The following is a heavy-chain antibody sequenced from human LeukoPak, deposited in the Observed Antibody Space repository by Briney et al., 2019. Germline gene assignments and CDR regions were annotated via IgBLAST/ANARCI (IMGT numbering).Heavy chain of an antibody. J-gene: IGHJ3*02. CDR3: ARLGGRITIFGVVTYDAFDI. Sequence: ASVKVSCKASGYTFTSYDINWVRQAPGQGLEWMGWMNPNSGNTDYAQKLKGRVTMTRNTSISTAYMELSSLRSEDTAVYYCARLGGRITIFGVVTYDAFDIWGQGTMVTVSA. CDR1: GYTFTSYD. CDR2: MNPNSGNT. D-gene: IGHD3-3*01. V-gene: IGHV1-8*01.